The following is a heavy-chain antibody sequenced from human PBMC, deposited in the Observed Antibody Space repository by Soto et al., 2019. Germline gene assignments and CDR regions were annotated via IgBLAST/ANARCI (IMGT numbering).Heavy chain of an antibody. CDR3: ATDPFGFGEIGDFDY. CDR2: IDSSSSFI. D-gene: IGHD3-10*01. CDR1: GFTFSSHA. J-gene: IGHJ4*02. V-gene: IGHV3-21*06. Sequence: EVQLVESGGSLVKPGGSLRLSCAASGFTFSSHAMNWVRQAPGTGMEWISSIDSSSSFIDYADSVKGRFTISRDNAKNSVFLHMSTLRAAATAAYYCATDPFGFGEIGDFDYGGQGALVTVSS.